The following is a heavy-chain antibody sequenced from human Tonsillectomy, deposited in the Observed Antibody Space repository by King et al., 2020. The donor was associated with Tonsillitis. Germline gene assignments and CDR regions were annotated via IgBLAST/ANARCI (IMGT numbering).Heavy chain of an antibody. Sequence: VQLVESGGGLVQPGGSLRLSCAASGFTFSSYSMNWVRQAPGKGLEWVSYISSSSSTIYYADSVKGRFTISRDNAKNSLYLQMNSLRDEDTAVYYCAGAGGVGEMATMGIDYWGQGTLVTVSS. CDR2: ISSSSSTI. CDR1: GFTFSSYS. CDR3: AGAGGVGEMATMGIDY. D-gene: IGHD5-24*01. J-gene: IGHJ4*02. V-gene: IGHV3-48*02.